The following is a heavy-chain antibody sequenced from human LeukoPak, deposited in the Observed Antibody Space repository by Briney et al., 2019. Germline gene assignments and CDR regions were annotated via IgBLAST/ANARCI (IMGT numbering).Heavy chain of an antibody. CDR2: INPSGGST. CDR1: GYTFTSYY. Sequence: ASVKVSCKASGYTFTSYYMHWVRQAPGQGLEWVGIINPSGGSTNYAQKFQGRITMTRDTSTNTVYLGLCSLRSDDPDVYYVARYHFTFRAAAGSGFWFDPWCQGTLVTDSS. V-gene: IGHV1-46*01. J-gene: IGHJ5*02. CDR3: ARYHFTFRAAAGSGFWFDP. D-gene: IGHD6-13*01.